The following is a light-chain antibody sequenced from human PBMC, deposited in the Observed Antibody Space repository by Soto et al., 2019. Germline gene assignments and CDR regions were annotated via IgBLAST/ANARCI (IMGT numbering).Light chain of an antibody. J-gene: IGLJ1*01. CDR3: SSYTSSNTLYV. V-gene: IGLV2-14*01. CDR1: ISDFGGYNY. Sequence: QSVLTQPASVSGSPGQAVTISCTGTISDFGGYNYVSWYQQYPGKAPKVMIYDVSNRPSGVSNRFSGSKSGNTASLTISGLQAEDEADYYYSSYTSSNTLYVFGNGTKVTVL. CDR2: DVS.